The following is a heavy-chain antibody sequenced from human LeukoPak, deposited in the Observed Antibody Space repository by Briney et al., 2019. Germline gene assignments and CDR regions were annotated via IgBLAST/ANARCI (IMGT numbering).Heavy chain of an antibody. D-gene: IGHD3-22*01. CDR1: GFTFSGSA. J-gene: IGHJ3*01. CDR2: IRSKAHSYAT. Sequence: GGSLRLSCAASGFTFSGSAMHWVRQASGKGLEWVGRIRSKAHSYATAYAASVKGRFTISRDDSKNTGHLQMNSLKTEDTAVYYCTRHGGRDYYDSSEDAFDLWGQGTMVTVSS. CDR3: TRHGGRDYYDSSEDAFDL. V-gene: IGHV3-73*01.